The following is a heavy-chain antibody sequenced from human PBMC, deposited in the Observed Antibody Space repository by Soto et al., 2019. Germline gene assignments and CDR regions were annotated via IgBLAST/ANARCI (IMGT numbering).Heavy chain of an antibody. CDR2: ISYDGSNK. V-gene: IGHV3-30*18. D-gene: IGHD5-18*01. J-gene: IGHJ4*02. CDR3: AKDLVDTAMVTDY. Sequence: GGSLRLSCAASGFTFSSYGMHWVRQAPGKGLEWVAVISYDGSNKYYADSVKGRFTISRDNSKNTLYLQMNSLRAEDTAVYYCAKDLVDTAMVTDYWGQGTLVTVSS. CDR1: GFTFSSYG.